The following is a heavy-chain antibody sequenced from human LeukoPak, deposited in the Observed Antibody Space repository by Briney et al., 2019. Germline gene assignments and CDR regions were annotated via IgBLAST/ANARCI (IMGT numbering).Heavy chain of an antibody. Sequence: GESLKISCKGSGYSFTSYWIGWVRQMPGKGLEWMGIIYPGDSDTRYSPSFQGQVTISADKSISTAYLQWSSLKASDTAMYYCATQTNYYDSSGSMRYAFDIWGQGTMVTVSS. CDR3: ATQTNYYDSSGSMRYAFDI. D-gene: IGHD3-22*01. J-gene: IGHJ3*02. CDR2: IYPGDSDT. V-gene: IGHV5-51*01. CDR1: GYSFTSYW.